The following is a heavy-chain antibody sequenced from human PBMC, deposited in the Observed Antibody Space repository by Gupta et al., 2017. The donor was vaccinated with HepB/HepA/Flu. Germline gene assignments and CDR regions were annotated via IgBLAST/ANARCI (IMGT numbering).Heavy chain of an antibody. CDR3: ARVSGGSYFDY. CDR1: GFTFSSYW. CDR2: IKQDGSEK. V-gene: IGHV3-7*01. J-gene: IGHJ4*02. Sequence: EVQLVESGGGLVQPGGSLRLSCAASGFTFSSYWMSWVRQAPGKGLEWVANIKQDGSEKYHVDSVKGRFTISRDNAKNSLYLQMNSLRAEDTAIYYCARVSGGSYFDYWGQGTLVTVSS. D-gene: IGHD3-16*01.